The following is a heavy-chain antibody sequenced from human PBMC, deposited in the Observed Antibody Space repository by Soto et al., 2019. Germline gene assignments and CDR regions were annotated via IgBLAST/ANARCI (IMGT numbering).Heavy chain of an antibody. Sequence: GGSLRLSCAASGFTFSGYWMHWVRQAPGKGLVWVSRIDGDESITYYADSVKGRFTISRDNAKNSLYLQMNSLRDEDTAVYYCARDFLYAFDFWGQGTMVTVSS. CDR3: ARDFLYAFDF. CDR2: IDGDESIT. V-gene: IGHV3-74*01. CDR1: GFTFSGYW. J-gene: IGHJ3*01.